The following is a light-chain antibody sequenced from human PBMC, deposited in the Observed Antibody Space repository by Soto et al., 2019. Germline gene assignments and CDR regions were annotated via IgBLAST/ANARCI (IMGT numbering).Light chain of an antibody. V-gene: IGLV2-8*01. Sequence: QSALTQPPSASGSPGQSVTLSCTGTSSDVGGYNYVSWYQQHPGKAPKLMIYEVSKRPSGVPDRFSGSKSGNTASLTVSGLQAEDEADYYCSSYAGSNNRYVFGTGTKLTVL. CDR2: EVS. CDR3: SSYAGSNNRYV. J-gene: IGLJ1*01. CDR1: SSDVGGYNY.